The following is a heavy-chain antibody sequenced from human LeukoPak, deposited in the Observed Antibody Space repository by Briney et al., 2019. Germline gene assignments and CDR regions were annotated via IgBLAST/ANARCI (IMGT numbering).Heavy chain of an antibody. Sequence: GGSLRLSCAASGFTFSSYAMHWVRQAPGKGLEWVAVISYDGSNKYYADSVKGRFTISRDNSKNTLYLQMNSLRAEDTAVYYCARETREQQLHFYYWGQGTLVTVSS. D-gene: IGHD6-13*01. J-gene: IGHJ4*02. CDR1: GFTFSSYA. CDR3: ARETREQQLHFYY. V-gene: IGHV3-30-3*01. CDR2: ISYDGSNK.